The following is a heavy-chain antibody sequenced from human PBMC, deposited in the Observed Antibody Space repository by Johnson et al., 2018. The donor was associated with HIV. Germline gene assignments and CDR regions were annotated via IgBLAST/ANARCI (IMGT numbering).Heavy chain of an antibody. CDR3: AKDGTFGYGDYVGRAFDN. CDR1: GFTFSSYD. CDR2: IGTAGDT. Sequence: VQLVESGGGLVQPGGSLRLSCAASGFTFSSYDMHWVRQATGKGLEWVSAIGTAGDTYYADSVRGRFTISRDNSKGTLYLQMDGLRPEDTALYYCAKDGTFGYGDYVGRAFDNWGQGTMVTVSS. V-gene: IGHV3-13*01. J-gene: IGHJ3*02. D-gene: IGHD4-17*01.